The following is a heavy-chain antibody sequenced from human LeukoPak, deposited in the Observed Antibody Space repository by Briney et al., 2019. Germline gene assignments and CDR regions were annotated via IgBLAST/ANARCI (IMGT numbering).Heavy chain of an antibody. V-gene: IGHV4-34*01. CDR2: INHSGST. D-gene: IGHD2-15*01. Sequence: PGGSLRLSCAASGFTFSSYAMSWVRQPPGKGLEWIGEINHSGSTNYNPSLKNRVTISVDTSKNQFSLKLSSVTAADTAVYYCASSVAALDYWGQGTLVTVSS. CDR3: ASSVAALDY. CDR1: GFTFSSYA. J-gene: IGHJ4*02.